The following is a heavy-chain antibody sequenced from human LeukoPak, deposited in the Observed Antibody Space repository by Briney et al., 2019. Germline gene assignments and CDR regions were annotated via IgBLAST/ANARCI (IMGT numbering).Heavy chain of an antibody. CDR1: SGSISSGDYY. CDR2: IYYSGST. D-gene: IGHD3-3*01. CDR3: ARGLTIPGSTFDP. V-gene: IGHV4-30-4*08. Sequence: SETLSLTCTVSSGSISSGDYYWSWIRQPPGKGLEWIGYIYYSGSTYYNPSLKSRVTISVDTSKNQFSLKLSSVTAADTAVYYCARGLTIPGSTFDPWGQRTLVTVSS. J-gene: IGHJ5*02.